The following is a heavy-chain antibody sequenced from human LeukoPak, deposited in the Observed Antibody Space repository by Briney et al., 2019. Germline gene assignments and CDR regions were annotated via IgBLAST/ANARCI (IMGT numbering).Heavy chain of an antibody. V-gene: IGHV3-7*01. J-gene: IGHJ4*02. CDR3: ARDSSPWMIDE. D-gene: IGHD3-22*01. CDR1: GFIFNNYW. Sequence: PGGSLRLSCATSGFIFNNYWMSWVRQAPGKGLEWVANIKRDGSDKYYVDSVKGRFTISRDNARNSVYLQVSSLRVEDTAVYYCARDSSPWMIDEWGQGTLLTVSS. CDR2: IKRDGSDK.